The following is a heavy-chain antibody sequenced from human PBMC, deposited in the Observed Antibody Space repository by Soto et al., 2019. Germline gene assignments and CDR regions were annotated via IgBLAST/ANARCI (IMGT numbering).Heavy chain of an antibody. Sequence: SEALSLTCAVYGVSFSGYYWSWIRQPPGKGLEWIGEINHSGSTNYNPSLKSRVTISVDTSKNQFSLKLSSVTAADTAVYYCARGRGYFYDSSGYYPTPGWGQGTLFTVSS. CDR1: GVSFSGYY. J-gene: IGHJ4*02. CDR2: INHSGST. V-gene: IGHV4-34*01. CDR3: ARGRGYFYDSSGYYPTPG. D-gene: IGHD3-22*01.